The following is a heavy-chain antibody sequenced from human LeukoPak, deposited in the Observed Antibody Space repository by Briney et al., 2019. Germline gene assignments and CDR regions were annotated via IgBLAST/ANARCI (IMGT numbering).Heavy chain of an antibody. J-gene: IGHJ4*02. CDR3: AKALDY. Sequence: GGSLRLSCSASRFTFSSYTMNWVRQAPGQGLEWVSAISGSGRSTYYADSVRGRFSISRDNSKNTLYLQMDSLRAEDTAIYYCAKALDYWGQGTLVTVSS. CDR2: ISGSGRST. CDR1: RFTFSSYT. V-gene: IGHV3-23*01.